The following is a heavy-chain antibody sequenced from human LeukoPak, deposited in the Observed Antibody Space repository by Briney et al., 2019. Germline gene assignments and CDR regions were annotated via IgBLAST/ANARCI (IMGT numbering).Heavy chain of an antibody. CDR2: IYTSGST. CDR1: GGSISSGSYY. D-gene: IGHD4-17*01. Sequence: PSETLSPTCTVSGGSISSGSYYWSWIRQPAGKGLEWIGRIYTSGSTNYNPSLKSRVTISVDTSKNQFSLRLSSVTAADTAVYYCARINVYGDSIDYWGQGTLVTVSS. J-gene: IGHJ4*02. CDR3: ARINVYGDSIDY. V-gene: IGHV4-61*02.